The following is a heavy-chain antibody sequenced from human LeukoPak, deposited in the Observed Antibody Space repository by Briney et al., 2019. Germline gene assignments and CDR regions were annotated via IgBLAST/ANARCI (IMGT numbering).Heavy chain of an antibody. V-gene: IGHV3-33*01. CDR3: ALSPSRVVVGSIDY. Sequence: GRSLRLSCAASGFTFSSYGMHWVRQAPGKGLEWVAVIWYDGSNKYYADSVKGRFTISRDNSKNTLYLQMNSLRAEDTAVYHCALSPSRVVVGSIDYWGQGTLVTVSS. J-gene: IGHJ4*02. CDR2: IWYDGSNK. CDR1: GFTFSSYG. D-gene: IGHD2-15*01.